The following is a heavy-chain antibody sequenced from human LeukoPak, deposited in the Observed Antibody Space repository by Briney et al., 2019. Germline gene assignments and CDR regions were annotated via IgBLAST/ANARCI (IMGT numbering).Heavy chain of an antibody. Sequence: GGSLRLSCAASGFTFSSYAMSWVRQAPGRGLEWVSAISGSGGSTYYADSVKGRFTISRDNSKNTLYLQMNSLRAEDTAVYYCAKDRLITIFGVVIDNWFDPWGQGTLVTVSS. J-gene: IGHJ5*02. CDR1: GFTFSSYA. CDR2: ISGSGGST. V-gene: IGHV3-23*01. D-gene: IGHD3-3*01. CDR3: AKDRLITIFGVVIDNWFDP.